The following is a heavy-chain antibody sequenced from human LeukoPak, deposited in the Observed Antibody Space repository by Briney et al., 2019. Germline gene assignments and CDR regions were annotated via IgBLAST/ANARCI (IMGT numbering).Heavy chain of an antibody. CDR3: TLIAVAGTDFDY. CDR2: ISGSGGST. Sequence: GGSLRLSCAASGFTFSSYAMSWVRQAPGKGLEWVSAISGSGGSTYYADSVKGRFTISRDNSKNTLYLQMNSLKTEDTAVYYCTLIAVAGTDFDYWGQGTLVTVSS. CDR1: GFTFSSYA. V-gene: IGHV3-23*01. J-gene: IGHJ4*02. D-gene: IGHD6-19*01.